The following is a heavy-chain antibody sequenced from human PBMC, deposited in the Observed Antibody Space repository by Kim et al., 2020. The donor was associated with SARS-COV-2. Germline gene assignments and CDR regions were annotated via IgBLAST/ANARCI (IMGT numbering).Heavy chain of an antibody. CDR1: GFTFTSSA. Sequence: SVKVSCKASGFTFTSSAVQWVRQARGQRLEWIGWIVVGSGNTNYAQKFQERVTITRDMSTSTAYMELSSLRSEDTAVYYCAAAGVRYYYGMDVWGQGTTVTVSS. D-gene: IGHD3-3*01. CDR3: AAAGVRYYYGMDV. J-gene: IGHJ6*02. V-gene: IGHV1-58*01. CDR2: IVVGSGNT.